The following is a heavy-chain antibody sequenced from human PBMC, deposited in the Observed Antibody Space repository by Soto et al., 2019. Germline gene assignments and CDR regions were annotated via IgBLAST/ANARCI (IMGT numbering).Heavy chain of an antibody. J-gene: IGHJ3*02. Sequence: GESLKISCKGSGYSFTSYWIGWVRQMPGKGLEWMGIIYPGDSDTRYSPSFQGQVTISADKSISTAYLQWSSLKASDTAMYYCARDTTGYVLRYFDWLRAFDIWGQGTMVTVSS. CDR3: ARDTTGYVLRYFDWLRAFDI. CDR1: GYSFTSYW. CDR2: IYPGDSDT. V-gene: IGHV5-51*01. D-gene: IGHD3-9*01.